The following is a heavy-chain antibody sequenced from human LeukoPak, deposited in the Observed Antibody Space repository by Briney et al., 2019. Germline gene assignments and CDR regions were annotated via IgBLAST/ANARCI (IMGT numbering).Heavy chain of an antibody. J-gene: IGHJ4*02. V-gene: IGHV3-30*02. CDR3: ARDSASLYYIVGATTSFDY. CDR1: GFTFSSYG. Sequence: GGSLRLSCAASGFTFSSYGMHWDRQAPGKGLEWVAFIRYDGSNKYYADSVKGRFTISRDNSKNTLYLQMNSLRAEDTAVYYCARDSASLYYIVGATTSFDYWGQGTLVTVSS. CDR2: IRYDGSNK. D-gene: IGHD1-26*01.